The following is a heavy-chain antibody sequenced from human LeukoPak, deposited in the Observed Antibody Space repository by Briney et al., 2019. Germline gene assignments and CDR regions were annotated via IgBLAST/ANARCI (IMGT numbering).Heavy chain of an antibody. CDR3: ATEVIIAVTGNDY. V-gene: IGHV3-15*07. D-gene: IGHD6-19*01. CDR2: IRSKTHGETI. CDR1: GFTFSNVW. Sequence: EGSLRLSCAASGFTFSNVWMNWVRQAPGKGLEWVGRIRSKTHGETIDYAAPVRGRFTISRDDSKNTLYLQLNSLKTEDTAVYYCATEVIIAVTGNDYWDQGSLVTVSS. J-gene: IGHJ4*02.